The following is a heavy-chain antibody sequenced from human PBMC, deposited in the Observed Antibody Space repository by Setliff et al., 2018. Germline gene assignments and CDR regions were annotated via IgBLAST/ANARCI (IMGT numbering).Heavy chain of an antibody. V-gene: IGHV4-61*09. CDR3: ARMSGFLYMDV. CDR2: IYTSWST. D-gene: IGHD3-3*01. CDR1: GDSINSRTNY. Sequence: SETLSLTCTVSGDSINSRTNYWSWIRQPAGKGLEWIGQIYTSWSTNYNPSLKGRATLSIDASKRQFSLKLTSVTAADTAVYYCARMSGFLYMDVWGKGTTVTVSS. J-gene: IGHJ6*03.